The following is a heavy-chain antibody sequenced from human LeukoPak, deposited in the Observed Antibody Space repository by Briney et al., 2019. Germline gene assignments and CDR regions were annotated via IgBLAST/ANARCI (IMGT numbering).Heavy chain of an antibody. Sequence: PGGSLRLSCTASGFTFGDYAMSWVRQAPGKGLEWVGFIRSKAYGGATEYAASVKGRFTISRDDSKSIAYLQMNSLKTGDTAVYYCTRGRRHWYFDLWGRGTLVTVSS. CDR3: TRGRRHWYFDL. CDR1: GFTFGDYA. CDR2: IRSKAYGGAT. V-gene: IGHV3-49*04. J-gene: IGHJ2*01.